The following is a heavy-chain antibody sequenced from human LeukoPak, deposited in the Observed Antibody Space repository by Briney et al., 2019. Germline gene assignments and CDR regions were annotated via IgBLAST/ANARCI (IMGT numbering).Heavy chain of an antibody. CDR1: GGSISSSSYY. D-gene: IGHD3-9*01. CDR3: ATVIYDVLTGYYLQ. CDR2: IYYSGST. Sequence: KPSETLSLTCTVSGGSISSSSYYWGWIRQPPGKGLEWIGSIYYSGSTYYNPSLKSRVTISVDTSKNQFSLKLNSVTAADTAVYYCATVIYDVLTGYYLQWGQGTLVTVSS. J-gene: IGHJ4*02. V-gene: IGHV4-39*07.